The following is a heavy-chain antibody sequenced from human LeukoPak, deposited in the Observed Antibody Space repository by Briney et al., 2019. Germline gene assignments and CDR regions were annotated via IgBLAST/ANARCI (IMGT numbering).Heavy chain of an antibody. CDR1: GYSINNYW. CDR2: IYPADSDI. D-gene: IGHD2-15*01. CDR3: ARQEYCSGASCYTWFDP. Sequence: GESLKISCKGSGYSINNYWIAWVRQMPGKGLEWMGIIYPADSDIRYSPSFQGQVTISADKSISTAYLQWNSLKASDTAMYYCARQEYCSGASCYTWFDPWGQGSLVTVSS. J-gene: IGHJ5*02. V-gene: IGHV5-51*01.